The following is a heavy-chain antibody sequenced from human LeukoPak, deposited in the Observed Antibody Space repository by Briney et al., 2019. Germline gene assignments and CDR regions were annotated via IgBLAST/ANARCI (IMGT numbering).Heavy chain of an antibody. CDR1: GGSISSSSYY. D-gene: IGHD2-15*01. V-gene: IGHV4-39*01. J-gene: IGHJ4*02. CDR3: ARVAPSIDY. Sequence: SETLSLTCTVSGGSISSSSYYWGWIRQPPGKGPEWIGSIYYSGSTYYNPSLKSRVTISVDTSKNQFSLKLSSVTAADTAVYYCARVAPSIDYWGQGTLVTVSS. CDR2: IYYSGST.